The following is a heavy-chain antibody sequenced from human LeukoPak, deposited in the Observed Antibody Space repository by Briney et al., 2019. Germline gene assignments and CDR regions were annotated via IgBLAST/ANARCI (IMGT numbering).Heavy chain of an antibody. J-gene: IGHJ6*04. D-gene: IGHD1-14*01. CDR3: ARNRRFALYYYYGMGV. CDR1: GGSISSGGYY. CDR2: IYYSGST. Sequence: SQTLSLTCTVSGGSISSGGYYWSWIRQHPGKGLEWIGYIYYSGSTYYNPSLKSRVTISVDTSKNQFSLKLSSVTAADTAVYYCARNRRFALYYYYGMGVWGKGTTVTVSS. V-gene: IGHV4-31*03.